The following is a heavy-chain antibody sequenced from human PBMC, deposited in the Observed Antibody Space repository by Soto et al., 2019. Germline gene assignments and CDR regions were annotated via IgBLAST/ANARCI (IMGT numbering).Heavy chain of an antibody. Sequence: QVQLVQSGAEVKKPGASVKVSCKASGYTFTSYAMHWVRQAPGQRLEWMGWINAGNGNTKYSQKFQGRVTITRDTSASTAYMELSSLRSEDTAVYYCAREGGYLWFGELHHNWFDPWGQGTLVTVSS. D-gene: IGHD3-10*01. CDR1: GYTFTSYA. V-gene: IGHV1-3*01. CDR2: INAGNGNT. CDR3: AREGGYLWFGELHHNWFDP. J-gene: IGHJ5*02.